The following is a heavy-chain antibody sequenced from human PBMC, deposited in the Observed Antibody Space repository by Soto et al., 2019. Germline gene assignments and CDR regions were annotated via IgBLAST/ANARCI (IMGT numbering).Heavy chain of an antibody. D-gene: IGHD4-17*01. CDR3: ASDYGGNSFYYFDY. CDR1: GYTFTSYD. V-gene: IGHV1-69*13. Sequence: SVKVSCKASGYTFTSYDINWVRQAPGQGLEWMGGIIPIFGTANYAQKFQGRVTITADESTSTAYMELSSLRSEDTAVYYCASDYGGNSFYYFDYWGQGTLVTVSS. CDR2: IIPIFGTA. J-gene: IGHJ4*02.